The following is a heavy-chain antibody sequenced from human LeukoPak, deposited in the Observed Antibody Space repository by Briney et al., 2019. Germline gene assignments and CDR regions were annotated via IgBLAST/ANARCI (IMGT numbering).Heavy chain of an antibody. CDR2: INTNTGNP. D-gene: IGHD5-18*01. V-gene: IGHV7-4-1*02. Sequence: ASVKVSCKASGYTFTSYAMNWVRQAPGQGLEWMGWINTNTGNPTYAQGFTGRFVLSLDTSVSTAYLQISSLKAEDTAVYYCARVGRLYSYAWCDYWGQGTLVTVSS. CDR3: ARVGRLYSYAWCDY. CDR1: GYTFTSYA. J-gene: IGHJ4*02.